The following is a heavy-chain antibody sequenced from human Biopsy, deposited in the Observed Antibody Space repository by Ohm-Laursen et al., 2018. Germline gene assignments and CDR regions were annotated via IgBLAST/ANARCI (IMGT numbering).Heavy chain of an antibody. D-gene: IGHD3-22*01. V-gene: IGHV4-34*01. CDR2: ISHSGRT. Sequence: GTLSLTCAVYGESFNGYYWSWIRQTPGKGLEWIGEISHSGRTNYNPSLKSRVTISVDTSKNQFSLKVRPVTAADTAVYYCVRGVDYYDPYHYYALDVWGQGTTVTVSS. CDR1: GESFNGYY. J-gene: IGHJ6*02. CDR3: VRGVDYYDPYHYYALDV.